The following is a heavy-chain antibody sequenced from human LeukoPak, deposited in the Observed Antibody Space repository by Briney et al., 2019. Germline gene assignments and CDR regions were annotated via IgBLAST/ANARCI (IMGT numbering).Heavy chain of an antibody. V-gene: IGHV1-46*01. Sequence: GASVKVSCKASGYTFTSYYMHWVRQAPGQGLEWMGIINPSGGSTSYAQKFQGRVTMTRDTSTSTVYMELSSLRSEDTAVYYCASSVGGDYYAFDIWGQGTMVTVSS. CDR3: ASSVGGDYYAFDI. J-gene: IGHJ3*02. CDR2: INPSGGST. D-gene: IGHD4-17*01. CDR1: GYTFTSYY.